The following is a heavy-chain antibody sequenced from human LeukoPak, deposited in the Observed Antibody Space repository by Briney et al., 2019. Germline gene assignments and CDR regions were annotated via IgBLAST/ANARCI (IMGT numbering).Heavy chain of an antibody. Sequence: GGSPRLSCAASGFTFSSYWMTWVRQAPGKGLEWVANIRQDGSEKYYVDSVKGRFTISRDNAKNSLYLQMNSLRAEDTAVYYCARHYSYGMDVWGQGTTVTVSS. CDR1: GFTFSSYW. J-gene: IGHJ6*02. CDR2: IRQDGSEK. V-gene: IGHV3-7*05. CDR3: ARHYSYGMDV.